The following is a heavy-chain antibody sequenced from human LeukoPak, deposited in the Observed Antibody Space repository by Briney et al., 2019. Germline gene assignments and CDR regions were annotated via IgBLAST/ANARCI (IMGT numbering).Heavy chain of an antibody. D-gene: IGHD5-18*01. V-gene: IGHV1-46*01. J-gene: IGHJ4*02. CDR1: GYTFTNYY. CDR3: AREIGPIQLHLWGSAFDY. Sequence: ASVTVSCKASGYTFTNYYIHWVRQAPGQGLEWMGIINPSGRSTSSAQKFQGRVTMTRDTSTSTVYMELSSLRSEDTAVYYCAREIGPIQLHLWGSAFDYWGQGTLVTVSS. CDR2: INPSGRST.